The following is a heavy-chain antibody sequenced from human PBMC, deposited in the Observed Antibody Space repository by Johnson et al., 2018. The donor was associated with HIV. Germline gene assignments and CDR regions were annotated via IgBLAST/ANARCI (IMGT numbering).Heavy chain of an antibody. V-gene: IGHV3-30*02. CDR2: IRYDGSNK. D-gene: IGHD2-15*01. J-gene: IGHJ3*02. CDR1: GFTFSSYG. CDR3: AKVQGFRRAFDI. Sequence: QMQLVEYGGGVVQPGGSLRLSCAASGFTFSSYGMHWVRQAPGKGLEWVAFIRYDGSNKYYADSVKGRFTISRDNSKNTLYLQMNSLRAEDTAVYYCAKVQGFRRAFDIWGQGTMVTVSS.